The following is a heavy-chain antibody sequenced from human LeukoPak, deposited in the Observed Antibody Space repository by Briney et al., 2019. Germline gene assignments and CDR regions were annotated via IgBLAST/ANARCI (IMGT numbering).Heavy chain of an antibody. CDR2: IKHDGSEK. J-gene: IGHJ4*02. Sequence: PGGSLRLSCADSGFTFSSYWMNWVRQAPGEGLEWVANIKHDGSEKYYADFVKGRFTISGDNARNSLYLQMDSLRAEDTAVYYCARDAGHSGYDLLDYWGQGTLVTVSS. D-gene: IGHD5-12*01. CDR3: ARDAGHSGYDLLDY. V-gene: IGHV3-7*01. CDR1: GFTFSSYW.